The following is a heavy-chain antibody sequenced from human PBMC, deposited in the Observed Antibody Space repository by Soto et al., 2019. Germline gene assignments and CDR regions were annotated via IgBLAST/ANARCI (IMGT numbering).Heavy chain of an antibody. CDR3: ARALYSSSWYDVRVRQIFDY. J-gene: IGHJ4*02. CDR2: INHSGST. Sequence: QVQLQQWGAGLLKPSETLSLTCAVYGGSFSGYYWSWIRQPPGKGLEWIGEINHSGSTNYNPSLKIRVTISVDTSKDQFSLMLSSVTAADTAVYYCARALYSSSWYDVRVRQIFDYWGQGTLVTVSS. CDR1: GGSFSGYY. V-gene: IGHV4-34*01. D-gene: IGHD6-13*01.